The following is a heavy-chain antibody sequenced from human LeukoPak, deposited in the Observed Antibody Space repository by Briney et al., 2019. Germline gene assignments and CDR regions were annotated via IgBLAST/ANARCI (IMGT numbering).Heavy chain of an antibody. J-gene: IGHJ3*02. V-gene: IGHV4-59*08. CDR2: IYYSGGT. D-gene: IGHD4-17*01. Sequence: SETLSLTCTVSGGSISGYFWSWIRQPPGKGLEWIAYIYYSGGTDYNPSLKSRVTISVDTSKNKFSLKVNSVTAADTAVYYCARHPYGGDAFDIWGQGTMVPVSS. CDR1: GGSISGYF. CDR3: ARHPYGGDAFDI.